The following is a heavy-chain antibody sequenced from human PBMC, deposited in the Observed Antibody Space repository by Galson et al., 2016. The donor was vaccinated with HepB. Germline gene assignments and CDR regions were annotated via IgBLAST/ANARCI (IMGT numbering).Heavy chain of an antibody. CDR3: ARADPSYFSGVDV. J-gene: IGHJ6*02. Sequence: SETLSLTCTVSGGSISTYYWNWIRQPPGKGLEWIGQIYYSGSTDYNPSLKSRVTISVDTSKNQFSLDLNSLTAADTAVYYCARADPSYFSGVDVWGQGTTVTVSS. V-gene: IGHV4-59*01. CDR1: GGSISTYY. CDR2: IYYSGST.